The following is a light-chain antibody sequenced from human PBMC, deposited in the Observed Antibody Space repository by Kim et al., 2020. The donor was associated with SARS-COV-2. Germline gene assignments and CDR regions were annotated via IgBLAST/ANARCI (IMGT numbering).Light chain of an antibody. Sequence: QSALTQPPSVSGSPGQSVTISCTGTSSDVGSYNRVSWYQQPPGTAPKLIIYEVSNRPSGVPDRFSGSKSGNTASLTISGLQAEDEADYYCSSQTITSTWVFGGGTADRP. CDR1: SSDVGSYNR. CDR3: SSQTITSTWV. V-gene: IGLV2-18*02. CDR2: EVS. J-gene: IGLJ3*02.